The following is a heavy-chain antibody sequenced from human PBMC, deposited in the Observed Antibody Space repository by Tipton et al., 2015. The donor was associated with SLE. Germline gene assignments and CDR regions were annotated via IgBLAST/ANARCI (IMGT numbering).Heavy chain of an antibody. CDR2: TYYRSKWYN. J-gene: IGHJ4*02. CDR1: GDSVSSNSAA. D-gene: IGHD3-3*01. CDR3: ARAGGFLQWLTGNFDY. Sequence: GLVKPSQTLSLTCAISGDSVSSNSAAWNWIRQSPSRGLEWLGRTYYRSKWYNDYAVSVKSRITINPDTSKNQFSLKLSSVTAADTAVYYCARAGGFLQWLTGNFDYWGQGTLVTVSS. V-gene: IGHV6-1*01.